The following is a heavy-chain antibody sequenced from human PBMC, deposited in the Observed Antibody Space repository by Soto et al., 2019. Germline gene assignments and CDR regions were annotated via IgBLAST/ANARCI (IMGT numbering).Heavy chain of an antibody. CDR1: GGSISSGGYY. CDR2: IYYSVST. J-gene: IGHJ6*03. D-gene: IGHD3-3*01. CDR3: ARDNYDFWSGYLVPRSLYMDV. Sequence: QVQLQESGPGLVKPSQTLSLTCTVSGGSISSGGYYWSWIRQHPGKGLEWIGYIYYSVSTYYNPSLTSRVNISVETSKNQFSLKLSSVTAADTAVYYCARDNYDFWSGYLVPRSLYMDVWGKGTTVTVS. V-gene: IGHV4-31*03.